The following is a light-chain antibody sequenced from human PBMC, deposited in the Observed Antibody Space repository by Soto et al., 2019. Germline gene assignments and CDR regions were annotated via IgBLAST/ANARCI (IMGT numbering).Light chain of an antibody. CDR2: AAS. CDR1: QSVISNF. Sequence: EIVLTQSPGTLSLSPGERATLSCRASQSVISNFLAWYQQQPGQPPRLLIYAASRRATGIPDRFSGSGSGTDFTLTICSLEPDDFAVYFCQQYGDSPHTFGQGTKVDIK. J-gene: IGKJ1*01. CDR3: QQYGDSPHT. V-gene: IGKV3-20*01.